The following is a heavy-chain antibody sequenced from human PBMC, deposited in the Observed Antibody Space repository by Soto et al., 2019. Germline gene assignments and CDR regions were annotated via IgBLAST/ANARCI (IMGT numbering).Heavy chain of an antibody. CDR2: INHSGST. D-gene: IGHD2-15*01. CDR1: GASFSGYY. CDR3: ASAPEFCSGGNCYSAPFDY. J-gene: IGHJ4*02. Sequence: PSETLSLTCAVYGASFSGYYWSWIRQPPGKGLEWIGEINHSGSTNYNPSLKSRVTISEDTSKNQFSLKLTSVTAADTAVYYCASAPEFCSGGNCYSAPFDYWGQGILVTVYS. V-gene: IGHV4-34*01.